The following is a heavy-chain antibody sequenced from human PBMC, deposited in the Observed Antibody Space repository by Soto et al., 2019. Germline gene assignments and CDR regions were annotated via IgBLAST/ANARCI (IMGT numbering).Heavy chain of an antibody. CDR2: ITSSGGRT. J-gene: IGHJ4*01. V-gene: IGHV3-23*01. CDR3: AKDVSCDYFDY. Sequence: PGGSLRLSCAASGFTFSNYAMCWVRQAPGKGLEWVAAITSSGGRTYYADSVKGRFIISRDNSKNTLYLQMNSLRAEDTAVYYCAKDVSCDYFDYWGELTLVTVCS. D-gene: IGHD2-2*01. CDR1: GFTFSNYA.